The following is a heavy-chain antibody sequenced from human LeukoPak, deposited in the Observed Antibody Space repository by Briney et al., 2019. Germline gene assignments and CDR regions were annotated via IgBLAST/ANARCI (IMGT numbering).Heavy chain of an antibody. D-gene: IGHD5-24*01. CDR1: GGSISSSSYY. CDR3: ARGRPRRDGYRAIYYYYMDV. J-gene: IGHJ6*03. CDR2: IYYSGST. V-gene: IGHV4-39*07. Sequence: PSETLSLTCTVSGGSISSSSYYWGWIRQPPGKGLEWIGSIYYSGSTYYNPSLKSRVTISVDTSKNQFSLKLSSVTAADTAVYYCARGRPRRDGYRAIYYYYMDVWGKGTTVTVSS.